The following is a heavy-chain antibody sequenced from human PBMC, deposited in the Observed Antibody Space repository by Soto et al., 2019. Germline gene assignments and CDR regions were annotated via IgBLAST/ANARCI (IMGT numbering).Heavy chain of an antibody. Sequence: GGSLRLSCAASGFTFSSYAMSWVRQAPGKGLEWVSAITGSGGSTYSADSVKGRFTISRDNSKNTLYLQMNSLRAEDTAVYYCARVYYGSGSYYNVYYMDVWGKGTTVTVSS. D-gene: IGHD3-10*01. J-gene: IGHJ6*03. V-gene: IGHV3-23*01. CDR2: ITGSGGST. CDR1: GFTFSSYA. CDR3: ARVYYGSGSYYNVYYMDV.